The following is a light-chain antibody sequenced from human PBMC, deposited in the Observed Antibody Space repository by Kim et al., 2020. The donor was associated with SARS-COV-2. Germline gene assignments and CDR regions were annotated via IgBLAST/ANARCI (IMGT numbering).Light chain of an antibody. CDR3: QAWDSSTVD. J-gene: IGLJ2*01. Sequence: SYELTQPPSVSVSPGQTASITCSGDNMGNKYVRWYQQKPGQSPVLVIYHDSNRPSGIPERFSGSNSGNTATLTISRTQAVDEADYYCQAWDSSTVDFGGG. CDR2: HDS. CDR1: NMGNKY. V-gene: IGLV3-1*01.